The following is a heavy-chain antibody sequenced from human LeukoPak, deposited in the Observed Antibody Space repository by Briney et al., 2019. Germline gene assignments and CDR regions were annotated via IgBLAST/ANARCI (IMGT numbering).Heavy chain of an antibody. J-gene: IGHJ4*02. CDR2: IYLSGSS. Sequence: SETLSLTCTVSSGSISNYYWNWIRQPAGKGLEWIGRIYLSGSSNYNPSLKSRVTMSLDTSENQFSLRLTSVTAADTAVYYCARSRVYGSGSPSYALDYWGQGTLVTVSS. V-gene: IGHV4-4*07. D-gene: IGHD3-10*01. CDR1: SGSISNYY. CDR3: ARSRVYGSGSPSYALDY.